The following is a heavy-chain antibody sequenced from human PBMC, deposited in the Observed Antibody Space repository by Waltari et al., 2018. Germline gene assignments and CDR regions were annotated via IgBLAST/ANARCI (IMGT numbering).Heavy chain of an antibody. CDR3: ARVFTYSSGWYHLDL. V-gene: IGHV1-18*01. CDR1: GYTFTKNG. Sequence: QVQLVQSGGEVKKPGASVKVSCKAYGYTFTKNGISWVRQAPGQGLEWMGWIGPYSGNTDYAQSLQGRVTMTTDTPTSTAYLELTSLRSDDTAVYYCARVFTYSSGWYHLDLWGQGTLITVS. J-gene: IGHJ5*02. CDR2: IGPYSGNT. D-gene: IGHD6-13*01.